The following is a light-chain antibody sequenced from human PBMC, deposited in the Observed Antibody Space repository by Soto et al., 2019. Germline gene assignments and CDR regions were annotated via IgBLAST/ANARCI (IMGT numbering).Light chain of an antibody. CDR2: AVT. V-gene: IGLV2-11*01. J-gene: IGLJ2*01. CDR3: CSYAGSYTLL. CDR1: SSDVGGYYY. Sequence: QSVLTQPRSVSGSPGQSVTISCTGTSSDVGGYYYVSWYQHHPGKAPKLMIYAVTERPSGVPDRFSGSKSGNTASLTISGLQAEDEADYYCCSYAGSYTLLFGGGTQLTVL.